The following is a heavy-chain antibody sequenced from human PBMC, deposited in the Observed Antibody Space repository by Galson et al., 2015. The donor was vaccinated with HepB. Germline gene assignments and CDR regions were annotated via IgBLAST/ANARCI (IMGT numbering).Heavy chain of an antibody. Sequence: PALVNPTQTLTLTCTFSGFSLSTRGVGVGWIRQPPGKALEWLALIYWDEDKHYTPSLNSRLTITKDTSKNQVVLTMTNMDPVDTATYFCARSDFFWSGYSPFDYWGQGTLVTVSS. V-gene: IGHV2-5*02. CDR1: GFSLSTRGVG. J-gene: IGHJ4*02. CDR2: IYWDEDK. D-gene: IGHD3-3*01. CDR3: ARSDFFWSGYSPFDY.